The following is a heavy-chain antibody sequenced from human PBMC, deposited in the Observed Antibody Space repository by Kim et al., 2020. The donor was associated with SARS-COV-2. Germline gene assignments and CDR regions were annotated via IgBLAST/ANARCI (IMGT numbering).Heavy chain of an antibody. J-gene: IGHJ4*02. V-gene: IGHV4-39*01. CDR1: GGSMNTRTYY. CDR3: AKFEEGTMEEY. CDR2: AFYSVGT. D-gene: IGHD1-1*01. Sequence: SETLSLTCTVSGGSMNTRTYYWGWIRQPPGKGLEWIGSAFYSVGTYYNPSLKNRVTISVDSSMNQFSLRLSSVTAADTAVYYCAKFEEGTMEEYWGQGTLVIVSS.